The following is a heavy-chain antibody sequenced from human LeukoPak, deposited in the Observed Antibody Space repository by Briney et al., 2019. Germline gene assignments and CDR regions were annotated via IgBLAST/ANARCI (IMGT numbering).Heavy chain of an antibody. CDR1: GFTISNNN. CDR3: ARDDYGGLSY. V-gene: IGHV3-53*01. CDR2: IYSGGST. D-gene: IGHD4-23*01. Sequence: GGSLRLSCAASGFTISNNNMCWVRQAPGKGLEWVSVIYSGGSTYYADSLKGRFTISRDNSKNTLYLQMNSLRAEDTAVYYCARDDYGGLSYWGQGTLVTVSS. J-gene: IGHJ4*02.